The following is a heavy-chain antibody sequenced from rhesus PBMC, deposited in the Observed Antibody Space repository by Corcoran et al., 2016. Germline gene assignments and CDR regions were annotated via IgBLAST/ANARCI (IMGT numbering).Heavy chain of an antibody. CDR1: GFTFSSYD. D-gene: IGHD4-23*01. Sequence: EVQLVESGGGLVQPGGSLRLSCAASGFTFSSYDMSWVRQAPGKGLEWVSNISYTGKTRYYADSVKGRFTTSRDNAKNSLSLQMSSLRAEDTAVYYCTRTGYSNYGDFDYWGQGVLVTVSS. CDR3: TRTGYSNYGDFDY. CDR2: ISYTGKTR. J-gene: IGHJ4*01. V-gene: IGHV3-136*01.